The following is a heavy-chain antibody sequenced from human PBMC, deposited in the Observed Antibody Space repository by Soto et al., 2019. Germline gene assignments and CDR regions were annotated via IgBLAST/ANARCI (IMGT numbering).Heavy chain of an antibody. CDR3: ARVPGI. CDR2: IYHSGST. CDR1: GVSISSGDYS. Sequence: PSETLSLTCAVSGVSISSGDYSWSWIRQPPGKGLDWIGYIYHSGSTYYNPSLKSRVTISVDRSKNQFSLKLSFVTAADTAVYYCARVPGIWGQGTMVTVSS. J-gene: IGHJ4*02. V-gene: IGHV4-30-2*01.